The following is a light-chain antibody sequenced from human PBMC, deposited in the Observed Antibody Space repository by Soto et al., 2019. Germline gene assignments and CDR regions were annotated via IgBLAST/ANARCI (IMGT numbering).Light chain of an antibody. CDR2: GAS. CDR1: QSVSSN. V-gene: IGKV3-15*01. Sequence: EIAMTQSPATLSVSPGERATLSCRASQSVSSNLAWYQQKPGQAPRLLVYGASTRPTGIPTRFSGSGSGTEFTLTISSLQSEDFAVYYCQQYNNWPLWTFGQGTKVDI. J-gene: IGKJ1*01. CDR3: QQYNNWPLWT.